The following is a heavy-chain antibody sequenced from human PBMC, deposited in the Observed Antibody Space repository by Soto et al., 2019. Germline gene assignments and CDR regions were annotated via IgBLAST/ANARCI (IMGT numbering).Heavy chain of an antibody. CDR2: LHHDGTT. CDR3: ATQTISYTWGV. CDR1: GGPITTTTW. D-gene: IGHD3-16*01. Sequence: QVQLQESGPGLVKPSETLSLTYAVSGGPITTTTWWAWVRLPPGKGLEWIGELHHDGTTNYNPSLESRITMSLDKSNNHFSLKLTSVTAADTAIYYCATQTISYTWGVWGRGTTVTVYS. J-gene: IGHJ6*02. V-gene: IGHV4-4*02.